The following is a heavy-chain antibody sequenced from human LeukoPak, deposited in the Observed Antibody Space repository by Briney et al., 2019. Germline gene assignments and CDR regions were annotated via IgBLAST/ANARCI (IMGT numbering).Heavy chain of an antibody. CDR2: INAGNGNT. D-gene: IGHD3-10*01. CDR3: ARDQRYYGSGSYSSFDY. J-gene: IGHJ4*02. CDR1: GYTFTNYG. Sequence: ASVKVSCKASGYTFTNYGISWVRQAPGHRLEWMGWINAGNGNTKYSQKFQGRVTITRDTSASTVNMELSSLRSEDTAVYYCARDQRYYGSGSYSSFDYWGQGTLVTVSS. V-gene: IGHV1-3*01.